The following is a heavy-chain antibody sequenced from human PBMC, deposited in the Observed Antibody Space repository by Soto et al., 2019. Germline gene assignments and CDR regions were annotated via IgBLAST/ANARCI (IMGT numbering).Heavy chain of an antibody. V-gene: IGHV3-30*18. Sequence: QVQLVESGGGVVQPGRSLRLCCAASGFTFSTYGMHWVRQAPGKGLEWVSVISFDGSNKYYADSVKGRFTISRDNSKTTLYLQMNSLRAEDTALYYCAKGNFVNYPLLDYWGQGTLVTVSS. CDR2: ISFDGSNK. CDR1: GFTFSTYG. D-gene: IGHD3-10*01. CDR3: AKGNFVNYPLLDY. J-gene: IGHJ4*02.